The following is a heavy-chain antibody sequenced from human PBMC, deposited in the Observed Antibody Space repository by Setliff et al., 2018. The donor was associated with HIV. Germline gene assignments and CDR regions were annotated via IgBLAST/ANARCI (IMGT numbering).Heavy chain of an antibody. CDR3: ARDGLRGYSYGIGWHIEV. CDR1: GGSISRGGYY. D-gene: IGHD5-18*01. J-gene: IGHJ2*01. V-gene: IGHV4-31*03. Sequence: PSETLSLTCTVSGGSISRGGYYWNWIRQLPGQGLEWMGYISHSGGTYYNPSLEGRVSLSVDTSKNQFSLHLSSVTAADTAVYFSARDGLRGYSYGIGWHIEVWGRGTLVTVSS. CDR2: ISHSGGT.